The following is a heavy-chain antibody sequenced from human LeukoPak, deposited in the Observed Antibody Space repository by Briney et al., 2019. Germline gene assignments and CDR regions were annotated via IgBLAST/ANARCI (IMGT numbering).Heavy chain of an antibody. CDR2: MNPNSGNT. CDR1: GGTFSSYA. D-gene: IGHD6-13*01. V-gene: IGHV1-8*02. Sequence: ASVKVSCKASGGTFSSYAISWVRQAPGQGLEWMGWMNPNSGNTGYAQKFQGRVTMTRNTSISTAYMELSSLRSEDTAVYYCARGRYSSSLNPHYWGQGTLVTVSS. CDR3: ARGRYSSSLNPHY. J-gene: IGHJ4*02.